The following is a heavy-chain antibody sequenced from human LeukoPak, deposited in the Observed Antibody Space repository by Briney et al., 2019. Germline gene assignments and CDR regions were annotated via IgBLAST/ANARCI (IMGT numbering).Heavy chain of an antibody. CDR3: AKDLLVAVPTATGVFGSSPDEDAFDI. J-gene: IGHJ3*02. CDR1: GFTFSGYA. D-gene: IGHD2-2*01. Sequence: GGSLRLSCAASGFTFSGYAMSWVRQAPGKGLEWVSAISGSGGSTYYADSVKGRFTISRDNSKNTLYLQMNSLRAEDTAVYYCAKDLLVAVPTATGVFGSSPDEDAFDIWGQGTMVTVSS. CDR2: ISGSGGST. V-gene: IGHV3-23*01.